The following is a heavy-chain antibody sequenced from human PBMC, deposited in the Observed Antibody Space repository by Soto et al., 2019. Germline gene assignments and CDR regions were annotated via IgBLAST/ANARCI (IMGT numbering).Heavy chain of an antibody. Sequence: SETLSLTCIVSGESISGTIYYWGWIRQPPGKSLEWIGSIYYSGSTYYNPSLKSRDTISVDTSKNHFSLKLTPVTAADSAFFYGAGPGGGHWFYLASWGKGSQVPVSS. CDR3: AGPGGGHWFYLAS. CDR1: GESISGTIYY. CDR2: IYYSGST. D-gene: IGHD3-9*01. J-gene: IGHJ4*02. V-gene: IGHV4-39*02.